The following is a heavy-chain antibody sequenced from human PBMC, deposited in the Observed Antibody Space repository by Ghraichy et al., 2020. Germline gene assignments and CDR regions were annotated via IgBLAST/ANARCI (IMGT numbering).Heavy chain of an antibody. CDR3: ARHAGWIEKTGYSSVWYRYNWFDP. Sequence: SETLSLTCTVSGGSISSSSYYWGWIRQPPGKGLEWIGSIYYSGSTYYNPSLKSRVTISVDTSKNQFSLKLSSVTAADTAVYYCARHAGWIEKTGYSSVWYRYNWFDPWGQGTLVTVSS. D-gene: IGHD6-19*01. V-gene: IGHV4-39*01. CDR2: IYYSGST. J-gene: IGHJ5*02. CDR1: GGSISSSSYY.